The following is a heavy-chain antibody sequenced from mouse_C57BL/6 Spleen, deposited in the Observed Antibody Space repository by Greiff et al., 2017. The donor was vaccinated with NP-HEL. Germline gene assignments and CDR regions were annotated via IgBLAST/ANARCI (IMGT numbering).Heavy chain of an antibody. J-gene: IGHJ2*01. CDR2: IDPSDSET. CDR1: GYTFTSYW. V-gene: IGHV1-52*01. D-gene: IGHD1-1*01. CDR3: ARDYYGSSYDY. Sequence: VQLQQPGAELVRPGSSVKLSCKASGYTFTSYWMHWVKQRPIQGLEWIGNIDPSDSETHYNQKFKDKATLTVDKSSSTAYMQLSSLTSEDSAVYYGARDYYGSSYDYWGQGTTLTVSS.